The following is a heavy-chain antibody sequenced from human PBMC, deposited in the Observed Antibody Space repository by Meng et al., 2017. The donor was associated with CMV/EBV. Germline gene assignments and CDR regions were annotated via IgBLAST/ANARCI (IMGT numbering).Heavy chain of an antibody. Sequence: GESLKISCTASGFTFGYYPMTWVRQAPGKGLEWVGFIRSKAYGGTTEYAASVKGRFTISRDDSKSSAYLQMNSLKTEDTAVYYCTREYELGYCSSTSCPYFDYWGQGTLVTVSS. J-gene: IGHJ4*02. CDR1: GFTFGYYP. CDR3: TREYELGYCSSTSCPYFDY. V-gene: IGHV3-49*02. D-gene: IGHD2-2*01. CDR2: IRSKAYGGTT.